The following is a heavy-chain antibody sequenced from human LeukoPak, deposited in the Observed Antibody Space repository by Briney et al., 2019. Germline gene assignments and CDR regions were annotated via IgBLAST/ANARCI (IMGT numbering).Heavy chain of an antibody. V-gene: IGHV4-39*01. J-gene: IGHJ3*02. D-gene: IGHD3-22*01. Sequence: PSETLSLTCTVSGGFISSSSYYWGWIRQPPGKGLEWIGSIYYSGSTYYNPSLKSRVTISVDTSKNQFSLKLTSVTAADTALYYCVDYDSSVYDAFDIWGQGTWVTVSS. CDR2: IYYSGST. CDR1: GGFISSSSYY. CDR3: VDYDSSVYDAFDI.